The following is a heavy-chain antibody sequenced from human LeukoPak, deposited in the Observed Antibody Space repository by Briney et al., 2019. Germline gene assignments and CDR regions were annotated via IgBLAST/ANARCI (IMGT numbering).Heavy chain of an antibody. Sequence: SETLSLTCTVSGGSISSYYWSWVRQPPGKGPEWIGYIYYSGSTNYNPSLKSRVTISVDTSKNQFSLKLSSVTAADTAVYYCARDLGDSSGYYLAFDYWGQGTLVTVSS. CDR1: GGSISSYY. J-gene: IGHJ4*02. D-gene: IGHD3-22*01. V-gene: IGHV4-59*01. CDR2: IYYSGST. CDR3: ARDLGDSSGYYLAFDY.